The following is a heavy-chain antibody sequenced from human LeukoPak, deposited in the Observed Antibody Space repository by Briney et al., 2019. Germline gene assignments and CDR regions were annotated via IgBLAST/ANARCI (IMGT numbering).Heavy chain of an antibody. D-gene: IGHD3-10*01. CDR1: GFTFSSNW. CDR3: ARGRITSRQIDY. J-gene: IGHJ4*02. Sequence: GGSLRLSCAASGFTFSSNWMHWGRQAPGKGLVWVSRINSDGSSTSYADSVKGRFTISRDNAKNTLYLQMNSLRAEDTAVYYCARGRITSRQIDYWGQGTLVTVSS. V-gene: IGHV3-74*01. CDR2: INSDGSST.